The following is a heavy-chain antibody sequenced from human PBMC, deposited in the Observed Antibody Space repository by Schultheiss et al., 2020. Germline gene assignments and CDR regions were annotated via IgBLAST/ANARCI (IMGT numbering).Heavy chain of an antibody. CDR3: AKRRYCSGGSCYFFDY. CDR1: GFTFSSYG. CDR2: IGGSGGST. V-gene: IGHV3-23*01. Sequence: WGSLRLSCAASGFTFSSYGMSWVRQAPGKGLEYVSGIGGSGGSTYYADSVKGRFTISRDNSKNTLYLQINSLRAEDTAVYYCAKRRYCSGGSCYFFDYWGQGTLVTVSS. D-gene: IGHD2-15*01. J-gene: IGHJ4*02.